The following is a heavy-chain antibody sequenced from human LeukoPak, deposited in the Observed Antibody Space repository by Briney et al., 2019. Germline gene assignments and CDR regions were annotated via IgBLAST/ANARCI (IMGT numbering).Heavy chain of an antibody. Sequence: GASVKVSCKASGYTFTGYHMHWVRQAPGQGLEWMGRINPNSGGTNYAQKFQGRVTMTRDTSISTAYMELSRLRSDDTAVYYCARVPQASNRIFDPWGQGTLVTVSS. CDR2: INPNSGGT. D-gene: IGHD4-11*01. CDR3: ARVPQASNRIFDP. CDR1: GYTFTGYH. J-gene: IGHJ5*02. V-gene: IGHV1-2*06.